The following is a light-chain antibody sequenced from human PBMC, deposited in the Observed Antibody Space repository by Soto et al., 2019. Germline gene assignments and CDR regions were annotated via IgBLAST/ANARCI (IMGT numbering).Light chain of an antibody. Sequence: IQMTQSPSSVSASVGARVTITCRADQSVSSWLAWYQQRPGQAPKFLISANGLQSGVPSGFSVSGSGTEFNLNISSLQPEYFAIYYCQQGSRFPLTFGGGTNVELE. CDR3: QQGSRFPLT. CDR2: SAN. CDR1: QSVSSW. V-gene: IGKV1-12*01. J-gene: IGKJ4*01.